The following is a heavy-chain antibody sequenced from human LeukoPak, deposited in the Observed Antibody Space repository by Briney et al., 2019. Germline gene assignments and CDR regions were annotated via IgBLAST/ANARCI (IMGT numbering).Heavy chain of an antibody. CDR2: IYYSGST. V-gene: IGHV4-59*08. D-gene: IGHD3-22*01. CDR1: GGSISSYY. Sequence: KPSETLSLTCTVPGGSISSYYWSWIRQPPGKGLEWIGYIYYSGSTNYNPSLKSRVTISVDTPKNQPSLKLSPVTAADTAVYYCARLNYYYDSSGYFVWFDPWGQGTLVTVSS. CDR3: ARLNYYYDSSGYFVWFDP. J-gene: IGHJ5*02.